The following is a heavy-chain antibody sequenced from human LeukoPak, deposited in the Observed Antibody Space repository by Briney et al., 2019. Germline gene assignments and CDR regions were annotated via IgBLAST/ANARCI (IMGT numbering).Heavy chain of an antibody. CDR1: GGSINNYY. Sequence: KTSETLSLTCTVSGGSINNYYWSWIRQPPGKAVEWIGYVYYSGSTNYNPSLKSRVTMSVDTSKNQFSLKLTSVTAADTAMYYCARRYCSGGGSCYSSFDYWGLGTLVTVSS. CDR2: VYYSGST. V-gene: IGHV4-59*08. J-gene: IGHJ4*02. CDR3: ARRYCSGGGSCYSSFDY. D-gene: IGHD2-15*01.